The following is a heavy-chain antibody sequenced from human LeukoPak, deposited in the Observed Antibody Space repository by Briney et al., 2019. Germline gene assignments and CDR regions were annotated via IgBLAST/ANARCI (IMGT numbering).Heavy chain of an antibody. D-gene: IGHD1-1*01. Sequence: SETLSLTCTVSGCSISSYYWSWIRQPPGKELEWIGNIYYSGSTNYNPSLKSLVIISVDTSKNHFSQQLSSVTAADRAVYYCARDLRSLERPNNWFDPWGQGTLVTVSS. CDR3: ARDLRSLERPNNWFDP. J-gene: IGHJ5*02. CDR2: IYYSGST. V-gene: IGHV4-59*01. CDR1: GCSISSYY.